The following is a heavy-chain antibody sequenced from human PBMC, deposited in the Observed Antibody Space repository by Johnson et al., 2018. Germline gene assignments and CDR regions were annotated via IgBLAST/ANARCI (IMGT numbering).Heavy chain of an antibody. J-gene: IGHJ6*03. Sequence: QVQLVQSGGGVVQPGRSLRLSCAASGFTFSTHAMHWVRQAPGKGLEWVAAMSYDGNNNCYAESVKGRFTLTRDNSNNTLYLQMNSLRDEDTAVYYCARDEVVVLASAPYRTDYYYYHMDVWGKGTPVTVS. CDR1: GFTFSTHA. CDR2: MSYDGNNN. D-gene: IGHD2-15*01. CDR3: ARDEVVVLASAPYRTDYYYYHMDV. V-gene: IGHV3-30-3*01.